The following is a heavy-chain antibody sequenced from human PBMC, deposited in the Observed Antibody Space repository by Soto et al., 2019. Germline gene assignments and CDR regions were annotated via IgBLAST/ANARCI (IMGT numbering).Heavy chain of an antibody. CDR2: IYYSGST. V-gene: IGHV4-59*01. CDR1: GGSISSYY. CDR3: ARVRWTVAGPGHFDY. J-gene: IGHJ4*02. D-gene: IGHD6-19*01. Sequence: QVQLQESGPGLVKPSETLSLTCTVSGGSISSYYWSWIRQPPGKGLEWIGYIYYSGSTNYNPSLKRRVTISVHTSKNQFSLKLSSVTAADTAVYYCARVRWTVAGPGHFDYWGQGTLVTVSS.